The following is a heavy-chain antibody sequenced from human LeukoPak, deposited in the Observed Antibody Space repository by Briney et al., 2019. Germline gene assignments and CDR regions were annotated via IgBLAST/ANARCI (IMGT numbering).Heavy chain of an antibody. Sequence: GGSLRLSCAASGFTFSTYSMNWVRQAPGEGLEWVSYISSVGDTIYYVDSVKGRFTISRDNAKSSLYLQMNSLRAEDTAVYYCAREGAVSGTLTLDTWGQGTLVTVSS. CDR1: GFTFSTYS. J-gene: IGHJ5*02. V-gene: IGHV3-48*04. CDR3: AREGAVSGTLTLDT. D-gene: IGHD6-19*01. CDR2: ISSVGDTI.